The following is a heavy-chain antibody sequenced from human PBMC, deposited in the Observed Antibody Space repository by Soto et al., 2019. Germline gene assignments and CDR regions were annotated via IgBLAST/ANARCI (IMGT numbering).Heavy chain of an antibody. J-gene: IGHJ6*02. Sequence: SETLSLTCSVSSGSISSNSYLWGWIRQPPGKGLEWIGAILYSGDTYYSESLKSRVTMSVDTAKNQFSLKLNSVTAADTAVYYCARKGRNTKIVILRQYATDFWGQGNAVTVSS. V-gene: IGHV4-39*01. CDR2: ILYSGDT. CDR3: ARKGRNTKIVILRQYATDF. D-gene: IGHD3-22*01. CDR1: SGSISSNSYL.